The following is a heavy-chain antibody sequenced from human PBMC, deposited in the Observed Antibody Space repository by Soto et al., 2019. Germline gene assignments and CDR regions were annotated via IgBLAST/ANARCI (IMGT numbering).Heavy chain of an antibody. D-gene: IGHD3-22*01. Sequence: SVKVSCKASGGTFSSYAISWVRQAPGQGLEWMGGIIPIFGTANYAQKFQGRVTITADEFTSTAYMELSSLRSEDTAGYYCAGRLPDYYDSSGYDSPEGAFDIWGQGTMVTVSS. J-gene: IGHJ3*02. CDR2: IIPIFGTA. CDR1: GGTFSSYA. V-gene: IGHV1-69*13. CDR3: AGRLPDYYDSSGYDSPEGAFDI.